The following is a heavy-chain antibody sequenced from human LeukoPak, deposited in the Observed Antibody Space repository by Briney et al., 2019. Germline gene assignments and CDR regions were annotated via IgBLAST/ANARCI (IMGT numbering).Heavy chain of an antibody. J-gene: IGHJ5*02. CDR2: IFPGDSDT. Sequence: GESLKISCKGSGYSFTSYWIACVRQMPGKGLDWMGIIFPGDSDTRYSPSFQGQVTISADKSISTAYLQWSSLKASDTAMYYCARIRGATLDSSWFDPWGQGTLVTVSS. CDR1: GYSFTSYW. CDR3: ARIRGATLDSSWFDP. D-gene: IGHD1-26*01. V-gene: IGHV5-51*01.